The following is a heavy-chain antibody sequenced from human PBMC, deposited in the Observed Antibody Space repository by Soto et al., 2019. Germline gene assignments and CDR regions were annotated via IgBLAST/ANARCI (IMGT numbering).Heavy chain of an antibody. CDR2: IYYTGNT. D-gene: IGHD5-12*01. J-gene: IGHJ5*02. CDR1: GGSVSSRSHF. CDR3: ARYDAESGSNKLDP. V-gene: IGHV4-61*01. Sequence: QVQLQESGPGVVKPSDTLSVTCTVSGGSVSSRSHFWSWIRQPPGGGLQWIGYIYYTGNTNYSPSLKSRATLSVDKSRTQFSLRLTSVTPADTAIYYCARYDAESGSNKLDPWGQGTLVTVSS.